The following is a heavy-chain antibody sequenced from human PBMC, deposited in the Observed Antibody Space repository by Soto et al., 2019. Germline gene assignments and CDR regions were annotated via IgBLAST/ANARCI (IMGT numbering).Heavy chain of an antibody. CDR3: ARGRRDSVWYYDY. J-gene: IGHJ4*02. V-gene: IGHV3-11*01. D-gene: IGHD6-19*01. Sequence: QVQLVASGGGLVKPGGSLRLSCAASGFTFSDYYMSWIRQAPGKGLKWVSYISSSGSTIHYADSVKGRFTISRDNAKNSRYRQMNSLRAEDTAVYYCARGRRDSVWYYDYWGQGTLVTVSS. CDR1: GFTFSDYY. CDR2: ISSSGSTI.